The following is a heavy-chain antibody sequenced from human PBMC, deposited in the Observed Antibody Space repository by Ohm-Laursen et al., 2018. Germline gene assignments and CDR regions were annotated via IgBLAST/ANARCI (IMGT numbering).Heavy chain of an antibody. Sequence: ASVKVSCKASGYTFSTYYMHWVRQAPGQGLEWMGIINPSSDYRSYAQKFQGRFTMSSDASTNTVYMELSSLRSEDTAVYYCASTPTLSDWYFDLWGRGTLVTVSS. D-gene: IGHD2/OR15-2a*01. V-gene: IGHV1-46*01. CDR1: GYTFSTYY. J-gene: IGHJ2*01. CDR2: INPSSDYR. CDR3: ASTPTLSDWYFDL.